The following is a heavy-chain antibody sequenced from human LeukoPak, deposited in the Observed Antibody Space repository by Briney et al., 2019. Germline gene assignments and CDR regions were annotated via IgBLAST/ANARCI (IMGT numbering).Heavy chain of an antibody. V-gene: IGHV1-69*13. CDR3: ARDLAPVRFDFWSGNDAFAV. Sequence: ASVKVSCKASGGTFSSYAISWVRQAPGQGLEWMGGIIPIFGTANYAQKFQGRVTITADESTSTAYMELSSLRSEDTAVYYCARDLAPVRFDFWSGNDAFAVWGQGTMVTVSS. CDR2: IIPIFGTA. CDR1: GGTFSSYA. D-gene: IGHD3-3*01. J-gene: IGHJ3*01.